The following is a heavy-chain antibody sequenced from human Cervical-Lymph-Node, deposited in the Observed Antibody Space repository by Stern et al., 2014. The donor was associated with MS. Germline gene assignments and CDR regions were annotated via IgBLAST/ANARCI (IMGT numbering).Heavy chain of an antibody. CDR2: STPIFGTA. D-gene: IGHD2-15*01. CDR3: AREALLGGNYYALDV. CDR1: GGTFSSYT. V-gene: IGHV1-69*06. J-gene: IGHJ6*02. Sequence: QVQLVESGAEVKKPGSSVKVSCKAFGGTFSSYTMSWVRQAPGQGLEWMGRSTPIFGTANYAQKFQDRVTITADKFTSTAYMALNSLRYEEKAVYYCAREALLGGNYYALDVWGQGTTVTVSS.